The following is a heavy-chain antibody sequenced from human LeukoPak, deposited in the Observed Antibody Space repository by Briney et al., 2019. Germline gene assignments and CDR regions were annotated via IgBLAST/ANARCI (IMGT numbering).Heavy chain of an antibody. Sequence: PGGSLRLSCAASGFTFSSYSMNWVRQAPGKGLEWVSSISSSSSYIYYADSVKGRFTISRDNAKNSLYLQMNSLRAEDTAVYYCARDERPGSPRGLDYWGQGTLVTVSS. CDR1: GFTFSSYS. CDR3: ARDERPGSPRGLDY. CDR2: ISSSSSYI. V-gene: IGHV3-21*01. J-gene: IGHJ4*02.